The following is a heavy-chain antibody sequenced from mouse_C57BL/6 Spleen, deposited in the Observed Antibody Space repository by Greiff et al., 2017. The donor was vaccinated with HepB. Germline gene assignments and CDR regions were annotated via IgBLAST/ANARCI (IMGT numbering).Heavy chain of an antibody. CDR1: GFTFNTYA. Sequence: EVQVVESGGGLVQPKGSLKLSCAASGFTFNTYAMHWVRQAPGKGLEWVARIRSKSSNYATYYADSVKDRFTISRDDSQSMLHLQMNNLKTEDTAMYYCVREASTDYAMDYWGQGTSVTVSS. D-gene: IGHD6-1*01. CDR2: IRSKSSNYAT. CDR3: VREASTDYAMDY. J-gene: IGHJ4*01. V-gene: IGHV10-3*01.